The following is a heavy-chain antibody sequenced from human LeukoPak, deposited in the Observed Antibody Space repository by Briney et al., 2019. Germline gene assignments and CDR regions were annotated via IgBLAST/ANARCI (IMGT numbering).Heavy chain of an antibody. J-gene: IGHJ4*02. CDR3: AKQDEKREVVPPFDY. CDR1: GFTFSSYA. CDR2: ISGSGSST. V-gene: IGHV3-23*01. D-gene: IGHD3-22*01. Sequence: GGSLRLSCAASGFTFSSYAMSWVRQAPGKGLEWVSAISGSGSSTYYADSVKGRFTISRDNSENTLYLQMNSLRAEDTAVYYCAKQDEKREVVPPFDYWGQGTLVTVSS.